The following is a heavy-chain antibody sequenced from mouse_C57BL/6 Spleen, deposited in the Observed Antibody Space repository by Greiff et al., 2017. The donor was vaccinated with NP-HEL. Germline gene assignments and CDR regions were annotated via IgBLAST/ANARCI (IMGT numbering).Heavy chain of an antibody. V-gene: IGHV1-55*01. CDR3: ARRSYYGSSYAYWYFDV. CDR1: GYTFTSYW. CDR2: IYPGSGST. J-gene: IGHJ1*03. D-gene: IGHD1-1*01. Sequence: VQLQQPGAELVKPGASVKMSCKASGYTFTSYWITWVKQRPGQGLEWIGDIYPGSGSTNYNEKFKSKATLTVDTSSSTAYMQLSSLTSEDSAVYYCARRSYYGSSYAYWYFDVWGTGTTVTVSS.